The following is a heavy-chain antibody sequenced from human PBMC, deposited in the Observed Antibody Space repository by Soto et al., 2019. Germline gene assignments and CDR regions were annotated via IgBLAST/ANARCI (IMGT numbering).Heavy chain of an antibody. J-gene: IGHJ4*02. Sequence: VQMLQSGGGLVQPGGSLSLSCAASGFRFSDFAMSWVRQAPGKGLEWVSAITSGGSTSYADSVRGRFTISRDNAKNTLYLQINSLSAEDAAVYYCAPAPYGTSDYWGQGTLVTGSS. V-gene: IGHV3-23*01. D-gene: IGHD1-7*01. CDR2: ITSGGST. CDR3: APAPYGTSDY. CDR1: GFRFSDFA.